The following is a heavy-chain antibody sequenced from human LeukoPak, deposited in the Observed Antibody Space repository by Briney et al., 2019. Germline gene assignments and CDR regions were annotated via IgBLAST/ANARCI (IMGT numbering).Heavy chain of an antibody. V-gene: IGHV1-2*02. D-gene: IGHD2-15*01. CDR1: GYTFTGYY. CDR2: INPNSGVT. Sequence: ASVKVSCKASGYTFTGYYMHWVRQAPGQGLEWMGWINPNSGVTNYAQKFQGRVTMTRDTSISTAYMDLSRLTSDDTAVYYCARRYCSGGICDSVADYWGQGTLVTVSS. CDR3: ARRYCSGGICDSVADY. J-gene: IGHJ4*02.